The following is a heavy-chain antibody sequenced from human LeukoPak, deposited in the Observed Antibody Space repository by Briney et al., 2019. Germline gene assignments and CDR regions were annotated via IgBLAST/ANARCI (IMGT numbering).Heavy chain of an antibody. D-gene: IGHD6-13*01. Sequence: GGSLRLSCAASGFTFSSYSMNWVRQAPGKGLEWVSSISSSSSYIYYADSVKGRFTISRDNAKNSLYLQMNSLRAEDTAVYYCARGVLVQQQLAPWGYWGQGTLVTVSS. J-gene: IGHJ4*02. CDR1: GFTFSSYS. CDR3: ARGVLVQQQLAPWGY. CDR2: ISSSSSYI. V-gene: IGHV3-21*01.